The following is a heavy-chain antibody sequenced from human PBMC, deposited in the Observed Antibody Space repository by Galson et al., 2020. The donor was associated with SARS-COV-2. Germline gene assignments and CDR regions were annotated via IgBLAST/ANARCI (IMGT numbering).Heavy chain of an antibody. J-gene: IGHJ4*02. V-gene: IGHV3-30*04. D-gene: IGHD3-10*01. CDR1: GFTFSSYA. Sequence: GGSLRLSCAASGFTFSSYAMHWVRQAPGKGLEWVAVISYDGSNKYYADSVKGRFTISRDNSKNTLYLQMNSLRAEDTAVYYCAREYGSGSYYAPFDYWGQGTLVTVSS. CDR3: AREYGSGSYYAPFDY. CDR2: ISYDGSNK.